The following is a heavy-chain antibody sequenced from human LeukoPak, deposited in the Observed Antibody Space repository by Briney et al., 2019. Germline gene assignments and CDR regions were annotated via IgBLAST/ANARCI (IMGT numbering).Heavy chain of an antibody. Sequence: GGSLRLSCAASGFTFNTYEMNWVRQAPGKGLEWVSSITSSRIYIYYADSVKGRFTISRDNAKNSLYLQMNSLRAEDTAVYYCARDGSRGNLVTAPDFWGQGTLVTVSS. V-gene: IGHV3-21*01. CDR2: ITSSRIYI. CDR1: GFTFNTYE. D-gene: IGHD2-21*02. CDR3: ARDGSRGNLVTAPDF. J-gene: IGHJ4*02.